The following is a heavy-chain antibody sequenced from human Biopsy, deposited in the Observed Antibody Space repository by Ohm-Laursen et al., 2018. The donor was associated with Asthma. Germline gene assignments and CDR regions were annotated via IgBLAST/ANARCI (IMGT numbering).Heavy chain of an antibody. V-gene: IGHV3-30*18. D-gene: IGHD5-12*01. CDR3: AKRRGYSGHDNDY. CDR1: GFMFSSFG. CDR2: ISYDGNHK. Sequence: SSLRLSCAASGFMFSSFGMHWVRQAPGKGLEWVAVISYDGNHKFYEDSVKGRFTISRDNSKNTLYLQMNSPRTEDTAVYYCAKRRGYSGHDNDYWGQGTLVIVSS. J-gene: IGHJ4*02.